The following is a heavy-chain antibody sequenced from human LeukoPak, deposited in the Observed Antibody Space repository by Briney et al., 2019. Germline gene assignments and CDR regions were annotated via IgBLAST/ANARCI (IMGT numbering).Heavy chain of an antibody. J-gene: IGHJ4*02. CDR3: AKVSIAAADTLRNYDY. CDR1: GFTFSNYA. CDR2: ISGGGSTT. Sequence: GGSLRLSCVVSGFTFSNYAISWVRQAPGKGLEWVSVISGGGSTTYYADSVKGRFTISRDNSKNTLYLQMNGLRADDTAIYYCAKVSIAAADTLRNYDYWGQGTLVTVSS. D-gene: IGHD6-13*01. V-gene: IGHV3-23*01.